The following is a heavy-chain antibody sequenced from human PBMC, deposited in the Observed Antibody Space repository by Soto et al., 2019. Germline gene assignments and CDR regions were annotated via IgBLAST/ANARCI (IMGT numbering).Heavy chain of an antibody. J-gene: IGHJ4*02. D-gene: IGHD4-17*01. CDR1: GFNFRDYG. V-gene: IGHV3-33*01. CDR3: AAASDYGDEFFDC. Sequence: QEQLEESGGGVVQPGRSLRLSCAASGFNFRDYGMHWVRQAPGKGLEWVAIIWFDGSEKYYAASVKGRFIISRDNSKNILYLQMNRLRVDDTAVYFCAAASDYGDEFFDCGGREPWSPSP. CDR2: IWFDGSEK.